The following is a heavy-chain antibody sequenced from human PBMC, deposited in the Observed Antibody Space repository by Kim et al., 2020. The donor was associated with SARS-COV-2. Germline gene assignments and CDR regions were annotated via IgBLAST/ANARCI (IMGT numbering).Heavy chain of an antibody. CDR1: GFTVSSTY. Sequence: GGSLRLSCAASGFTVSSTYMNWVRQAPGKGLEWVSIIYTGGQTYYAESVKGRFTISRHNSQNTLYLQMNSLRTEDTAVYYCARYTPANWYGGMDVWGQGTTVTVSS. CDR2: IYTGGQT. CDR3: ARYTPANWYGGMDV. D-gene: IGHD1-1*01. V-gene: IGHV3-53*04. J-gene: IGHJ6*02.